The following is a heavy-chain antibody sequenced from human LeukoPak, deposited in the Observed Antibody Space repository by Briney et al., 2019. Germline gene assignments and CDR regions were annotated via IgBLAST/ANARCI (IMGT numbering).Heavy chain of an antibody. Sequence: ASVKVSCTASGYIFKNYGISWVRQAPGQGLQWMGWISGFNGITDYAPKFKGRVTMTTDTSTGTAYLDLRSLRSDDSAVYFCARGGERKSVINLDYWGQGTLVTVSS. CDR1: GYIFKNYG. D-gene: IGHD2-21*01. J-gene: IGHJ4*02. CDR3: ARGGERKSVINLDY. CDR2: ISGFNGIT. V-gene: IGHV1-18*01.